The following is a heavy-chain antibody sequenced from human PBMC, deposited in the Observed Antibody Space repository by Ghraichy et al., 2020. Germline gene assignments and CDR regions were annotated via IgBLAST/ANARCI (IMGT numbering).Heavy chain of an antibody. CDR1: GFTFSSYA. CDR2: INNSGGKT. Sequence: GESLNISCAASGFTFSSYAMSWVRQAPGKGLEWVSCINNSGGKTYYADSVKGRFTISRDSSKNTLYLQMNSLRAEDTAVYYCATRETYMVATGYWGQGTLVTVSS. V-gene: IGHV3-23*01. CDR3: ATRETYMVATGY. J-gene: IGHJ4*02. D-gene: IGHD5-12*01.